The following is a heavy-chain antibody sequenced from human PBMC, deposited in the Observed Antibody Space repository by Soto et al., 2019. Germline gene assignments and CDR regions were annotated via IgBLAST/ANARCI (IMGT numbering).Heavy chain of an antibody. CDR2: ISYSGST. Sequence: SETLSLTCTVSGGSISSSGYYWGWIRQPPGKGLEWIGSISYSGSTYYNPSLKSRVTISVDTSKNQFSLRLRSVTAADTAVYYCATYSGYDYNWFDPWGQGTLVTVSS. CDR3: ATYSGYDYNWFDP. CDR1: GGSISSSGYY. V-gene: IGHV4-39*01. J-gene: IGHJ5*02. D-gene: IGHD5-12*01.